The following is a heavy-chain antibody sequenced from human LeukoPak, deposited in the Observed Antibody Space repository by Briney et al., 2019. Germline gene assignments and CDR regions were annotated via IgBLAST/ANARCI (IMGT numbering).Heavy chain of an antibody. CDR1: GYSFTSYW. CDR2: IYPGDSDT. CDR3: ARIMTTIDAAVYYYYYMDV. V-gene: IGHV5-51*01. D-gene: IGHD5-24*01. Sequence: GESLQISCQGSGYSFTSYWIGWVRQMPGKGLEWMGIIYPGDSDTRYSPSFQGQVTISADKSISTAYLQWSSLKASDTAMYYCARIMTTIDAAVYYYYYMDVWGKGTTVTVSS. J-gene: IGHJ6*03.